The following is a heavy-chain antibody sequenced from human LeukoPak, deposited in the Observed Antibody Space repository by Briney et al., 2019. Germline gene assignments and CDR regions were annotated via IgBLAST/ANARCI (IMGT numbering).Heavy chain of an antibody. Sequence: GGSLRLSCLGSGFVFRAHDMHWVRQAPGKGPEWVAHIQDEGISKTYGDAVKGRFAISRDNSKNMVYLDMASLTVADTALYYCAKARDSANYYFDSWGHGTLVIVSS. CDR2: IQDEGISK. V-gene: IGHV3-30*02. CDR1: GFVFRAHD. D-gene: IGHD1-26*01. J-gene: IGHJ4*01. CDR3: AKARDSANYYFDS.